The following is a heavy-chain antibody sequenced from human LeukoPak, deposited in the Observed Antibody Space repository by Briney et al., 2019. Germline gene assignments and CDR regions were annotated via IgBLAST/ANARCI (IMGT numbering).Heavy chain of an antibody. CDR3: AKVGSGNYPQYFQH. Sequence: PGRSLRLSCAASGFTFSSYGMHWVRQAPGKGLEWVAVIWYDGSNKYYADSVKGRFTISRDNSKNTLYLQMNSLRAEDTAVYYCAKVGSGNYPQYFQHWGQGTLVTVSS. D-gene: IGHD3-10*01. J-gene: IGHJ1*01. CDR1: GFTFSSYG. V-gene: IGHV3-33*06. CDR2: IWYDGSNK.